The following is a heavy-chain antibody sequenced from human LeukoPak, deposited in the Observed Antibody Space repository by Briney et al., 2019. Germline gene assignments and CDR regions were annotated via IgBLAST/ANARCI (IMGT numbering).Heavy chain of an antibody. CDR1: GGNFDDYS. D-gene: IGHD2-2*01. V-gene: IGHV1-18*01. Sequence: EASVKVSCKSPGGNFDDYSITWVRQAPGQGLEWMGWISVSNGNTHYAQNLQGRVTMTTDTSTSTAYMELTSLTSDDTAVYYCARGGRTASTDYWGQGTLVTVSS. CDR3: ARGGRTASTDY. CDR2: ISVSNGNT. J-gene: IGHJ4*02.